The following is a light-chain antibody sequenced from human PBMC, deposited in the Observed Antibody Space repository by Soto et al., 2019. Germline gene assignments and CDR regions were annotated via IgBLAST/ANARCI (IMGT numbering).Light chain of an antibody. Sequence: QSVLTQPASVSGSPGQSITISCTGTSSDVGAYKYVSWYQRHPGKAPKLIIYEVNTRPSGVSHRFSGSKSGNTASLTISGLQADDEADYYCTSYTSSSTLVFGTGTKVTVL. CDR1: SSDVGAYKY. CDR2: EVN. V-gene: IGLV2-14*01. CDR3: TSYTSSSTLV. J-gene: IGLJ1*01.